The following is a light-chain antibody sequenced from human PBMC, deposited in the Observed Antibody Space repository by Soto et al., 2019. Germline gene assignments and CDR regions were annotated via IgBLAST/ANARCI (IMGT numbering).Light chain of an antibody. CDR2: DNN. V-gene: IGLV1-51*01. Sequence: QSVLTQPPSVSAAPGQKVTISCSGSNSNIENNDVSWYQQLPGTAPKLLIYDNNRRPSGIPDRFSGSKSGTSATLGITGLQTGDEADYYCGSWDSSLNAKIFGGGTQLTVL. CDR3: GSWDSSLNAKI. CDR1: NSNIENND. J-gene: IGLJ2*01.